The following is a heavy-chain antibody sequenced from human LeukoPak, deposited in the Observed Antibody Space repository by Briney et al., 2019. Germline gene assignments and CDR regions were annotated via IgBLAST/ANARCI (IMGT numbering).Heavy chain of an antibody. CDR1: GGSFTNYY. Sequence: SETLSLTCTVSGGSFTNYYWSWVRQPAGEGLEWIGRIYTSGSTNYNPSLKSRVTMSVDTSKNQFSLKLSSVTAADTAVYYCARGVDTAMAKPGYFQHWGQGTLVTVSS. D-gene: IGHD5-18*01. J-gene: IGHJ1*01. V-gene: IGHV4-4*07. CDR2: IYTSGST. CDR3: ARGVDTAMAKPGYFQH.